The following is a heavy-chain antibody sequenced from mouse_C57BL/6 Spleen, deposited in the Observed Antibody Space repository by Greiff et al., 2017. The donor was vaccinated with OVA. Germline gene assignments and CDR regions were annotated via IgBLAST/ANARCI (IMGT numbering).Heavy chain of an antibody. CDR1: GYTFTSYW. CDR2: IDPSDSYT. V-gene: IGHV1-50*01. J-gene: IGHJ2*01. Sequence: QVQLQQPGAELVKPGASVKLSCKASGYTFTSYWMQWVKQRPGQGLEWIGEIDPSDSYTNYNQKFKGKATLTVDTSSSTAYMQLSSLTSEDSAVYYCARWTTVVARGYFDYWGQGTTLTVSS. D-gene: IGHD1-1*01. CDR3: ARWTTVVARGYFDY.